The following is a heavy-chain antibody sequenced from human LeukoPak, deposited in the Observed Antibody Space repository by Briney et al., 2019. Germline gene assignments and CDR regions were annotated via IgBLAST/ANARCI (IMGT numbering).Heavy chain of an antibody. Sequence: SVKVSCKASGYTFSSYAISWVRQAPGQGLEWMGRIIPILGIANYAQKFQGRVTITADKSTSTAYMELSSLRSEDTAVYYCARVLSFSGSSPFDYWGQGTLVTVSS. J-gene: IGHJ4*02. CDR3: ARVLSFSGSSPFDY. V-gene: IGHV1-69*04. CDR1: GYTFSSYA. D-gene: IGHD1-26*01. CDR2: IIPILGIA.